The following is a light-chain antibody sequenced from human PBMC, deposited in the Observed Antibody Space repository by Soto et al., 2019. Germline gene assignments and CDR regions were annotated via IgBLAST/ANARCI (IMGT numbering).Light chain of an antibody. CDR1: SNDVGGYNY. V-gene: IGLV2-14*01. CDR3: CSYTSTNSRV. Sequence: QSALTQPASMSGSPGQSITISCTGTSNDVGGYNYVSWYQQHPGKAPKLMIFEVSNRPSGVSNRFSGSKSGNTASLTISGLQAEHEAYYYCCSYTSTNSRVFGGGTKLTVL. CDR2: EVS. J-gene: IGLJ3*02.